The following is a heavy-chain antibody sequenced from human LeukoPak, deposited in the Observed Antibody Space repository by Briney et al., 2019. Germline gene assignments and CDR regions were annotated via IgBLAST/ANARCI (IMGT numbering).Heavy chain of an antibody. J-gene: IGHJ4*02. CDR2: IYQSGIT. CDR3: ARDPRPRGGWFYFDY. D-gene: IGHD6-19*01. V-gene: IGHV4-4*02. CDR1: GDSISRGNY. Sequence: PSGTLSLTCGVSGDSISRGNYWNWVRQFPGKGLEWIGDIYQSGITNYNPSLKSRVTMSLGKSKNEFSLSLHSVTAADTAVYVCARDPRPRGGWFYFDYWGQGILVTVSS.